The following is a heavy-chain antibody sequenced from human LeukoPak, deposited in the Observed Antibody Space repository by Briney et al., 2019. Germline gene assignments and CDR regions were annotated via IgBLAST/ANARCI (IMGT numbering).Heavy chain of an antibody. V-gene: IGHV4-39*01. CDR2: IYYSGTT. J-gene: IGHJ4*02. CDR3: ASLLRFAEPPHY. D-gene: IGHD3-10*01. CDR1: GGSISSSSYS. Sequence: KPSETLSLTCTVSGGSISSSSYSWGWIRQPPGKGLEWIGSIYYSGTTYYNPSLKSRVTISLDTSNNQFSLRLSSVTAADTAVYYCASLLRFAEPPHYWGQGTLVTVSA.